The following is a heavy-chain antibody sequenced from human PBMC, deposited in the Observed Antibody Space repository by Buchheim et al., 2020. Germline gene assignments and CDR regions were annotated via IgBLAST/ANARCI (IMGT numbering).Heavy chain of an antibody. V-gene: IGHV3-7*01. J-gene: IGHJ5*02. D-gene: IGHD1-1*01. Sequence: EVQLVESGGGLVQPGGSLRLSCAASGFTFSSYWMSWVRQAPGKGLEWVANIKQDGSEKYYVDSVKGRFTISRDNAKNTLYLQRNILRAEDTAVHYCARDNNWKRRGFDPWGQGTL. CDR3: ARDNNWKRRGFDP. CDR1: GFTFSSYW. CDR2: IKQDGSEK.